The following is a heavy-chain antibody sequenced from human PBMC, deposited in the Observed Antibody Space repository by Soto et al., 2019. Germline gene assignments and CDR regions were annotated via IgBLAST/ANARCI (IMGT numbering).Heavy chain of an antibody. Sequence: EVQLVESGGGLVQPGGSLKPSCAASGTPASSNYMPWARKAPGKGLEWVSVLHSGGDTYYANSVKGRFTISRHDSTNTLFLQMNSLTAEDTAVYYCARDGPYYYASRMDVWGQGTTVTVSS. CDR2: LHSGGDT. D-gene: IGHD3-10*01. CDR1: GTPASSNY. J-gene: IGHJ6*02. CDR3: ARDGPYYYASRMDV. V-gene: IGHV3-53*04.